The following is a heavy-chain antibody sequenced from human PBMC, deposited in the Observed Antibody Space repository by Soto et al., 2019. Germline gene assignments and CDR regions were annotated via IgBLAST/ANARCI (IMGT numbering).Heavy chain of an antibody. D-gene: IGHD3-10*01. CDR3: SRGSTYYGFLT. J-gene: IGHJ5*02. V-gene: IGHV4-30-4*01. CDR2: IYYIGTT. CDR1: GDSMGSGDYY. Sequence: QVQLQESGPGLVKPSQTLSLTCTVSGDSMGSGDYYWTWIRQPTGKGLEWIGYIYYIGTTFYNPSLESRVNISIDTSKNHVSLRLTSVTAADTAVYYCSRGSTYYGFLTWGQGTLVIVSS.